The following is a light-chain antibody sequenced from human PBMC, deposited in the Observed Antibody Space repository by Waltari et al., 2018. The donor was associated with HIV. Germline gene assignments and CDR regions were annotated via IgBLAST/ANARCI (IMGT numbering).Light chain of an antibody. J-gene: IGLJ2*01. CDR1: KLGDKY. Sequence: LTQPPSVSVSPGQTASITCSGDKLGDKYAYWYQQKPGQSPVLVIYVDTKRPSGIPERFSGSNSGNTATLTISGTQAMDEADYYCQAWDSNTGVFGGGTKLTVL. CDR3: QAWDSNTGV. V-gene: IGLV3-1*01. CDR2: VDT.